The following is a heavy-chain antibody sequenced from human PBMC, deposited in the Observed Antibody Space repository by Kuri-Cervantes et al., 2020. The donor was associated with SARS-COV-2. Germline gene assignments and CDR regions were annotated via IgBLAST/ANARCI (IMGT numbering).Heavy chain of an antibody. CDR2: IKQDGSEK. CDR1: GFTFSSYW. CDR3: ARDAHMVRFLEWLLTFGYFDL. J-gene: IGHJ2*01. Sequence: GGSLRLSCAASGFTFSSYWMSWVRQAPGKGLEWVANIKQDGSEKYYVDSVKGRFTISRDNAKNSLYLQMNSLRAEDTAVYYCARDAHMVRFLEWLLTFGYFDLWGRSTLVTVSS. V-gene: IGHV3-7*01. D-gene: IGHD3-3*01.